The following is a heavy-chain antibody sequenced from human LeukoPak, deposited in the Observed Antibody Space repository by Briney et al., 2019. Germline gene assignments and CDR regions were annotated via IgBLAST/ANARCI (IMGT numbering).Heavy chain of an antibody. CDR2: ISDRGGST. V-gene: IGHV3-23*01. D-gene: IGHD5-18*01. J-gene: IGHJ3*02. Sequence: GESLKISCAASGFTFSSYVMNWVRLAPGKGLEWVSGISDRGGSTYYADSVKGRFTISRDNSKNTLFLQMNSLRAEDTAVYYCAKDQGIQLWALGTFDIWGQGTMVTVSS. CDR3: AKDQGIQLWALGTFDI. CDR1: GFTFSSYV.